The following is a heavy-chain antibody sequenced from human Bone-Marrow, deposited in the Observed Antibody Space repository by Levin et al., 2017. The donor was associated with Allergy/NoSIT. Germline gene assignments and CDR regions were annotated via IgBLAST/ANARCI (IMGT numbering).Heavy chain of an antibody. Sequence: GGSLRLSCAASGFNFFNYGMHWVRQAPGKGLEWVATISYDGGHDYYADPVRGRYTISRDNSKKRVYLEMNSLRPEDTAVFYCAKGTGNYYDTTGHFDYWGQGTLVTVSS. V-gene: IGHV3-30*18. D-gene: IGHD3-22*01. J-gene: IGHJ4*02. CDR1: GFNFFNYG. CDR3: AKGTGNYYDTTGHFDY. CDR2: ISYDGGHD.